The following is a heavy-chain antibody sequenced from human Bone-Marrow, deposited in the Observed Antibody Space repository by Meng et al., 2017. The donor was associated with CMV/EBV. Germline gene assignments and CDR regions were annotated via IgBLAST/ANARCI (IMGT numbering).Heavy chain of an antibody. CDR3: ARDSGYHSLD. J-gene: IGHJ4*02. CDR2: IYYSGTT. CDR1: GGSISSGGYY. V-gene: IGHV4-31*03. D-gene: IGHD3-22*01. Sequence: SETLSPTSTVSGGSISSGGYYWSWIRQHPGEGLEWIGYIYYSGTTYYNPSLKSRLTMSVDTSQNQFSLKLTSVTAADTAVYYCARDSGYHSLDWGQGTLVTVSS.